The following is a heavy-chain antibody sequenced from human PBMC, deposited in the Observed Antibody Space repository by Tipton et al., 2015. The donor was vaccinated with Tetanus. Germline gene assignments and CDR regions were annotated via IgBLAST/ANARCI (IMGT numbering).Heavy chain of an antibody. J-gene: IGHJ4*02. CDR3: TYYYDSSGYSIDY. CDR2: IIPIFGTA. Sequence: QLVQSGAEVKKPGSSVKVSCKASGGTFSSYAISWVRQAPGQGLEWMGGIIPIFGTANYAQKFQGRVTIPADKSTSTAYMELSSLRSEDTAVYYCTYYYDSSGYSIDYWGQGTLVTVSS. CDR1: GGTFSSYA. V-gene: IGHV1-69*06. D-gene: IGHD3-22*01.